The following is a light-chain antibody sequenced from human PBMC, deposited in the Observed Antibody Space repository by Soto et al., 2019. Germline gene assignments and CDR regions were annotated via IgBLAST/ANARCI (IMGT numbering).Light chain of an antibody. V-gene: IGKV3-15*01. CDR2: DTS. J-gene: IGKJ5*01. Sequence: EIVMTQSPATLSVSPGERATLSCRASQSVSIKLSWYQQKPGQAPRLLIYDTSPRATGIPARFSGSGSGTEFTLTISSLQSEDFAVYYCQQYNNWPPITFGQGKRREIK. CDR1: QSVSIK. CDR3: QQYNNWPPIT.